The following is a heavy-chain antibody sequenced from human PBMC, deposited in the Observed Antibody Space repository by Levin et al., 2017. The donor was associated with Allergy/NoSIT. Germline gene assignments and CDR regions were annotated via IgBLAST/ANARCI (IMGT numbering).Heavy chain of an antibody. Sequence: EASVKVSCKASGYTFTSYDINWVRQATGQGLEWMGWMNPNSGNTGYAQKFQGRVTMTRNTSISTAYMELSSLRSEDTAVYYCARGGVGYCSGNSCLNYWGQGTLVTVSS. CDR3: ARGGVGYCSGNSCLNY. J-gene: IGHJ4*02. D-gene: IGHD2-15*01. CDR2: MNPNSGNT. V-gene: IGHV1-8*01. CDR1: GYTFTSYD.